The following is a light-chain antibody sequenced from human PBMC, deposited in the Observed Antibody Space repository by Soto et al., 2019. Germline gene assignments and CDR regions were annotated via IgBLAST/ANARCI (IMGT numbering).Light chain of an antibody. Sequence: IHMTHSPSALSASVLYRVTITFRASQSIGRWLAWYQQKPGKAPKVLMYDASNLKSGVPSRFSGSGSGTEFTLTISSLQPDDFATYYCQQYNDLSTFGGGTKV. V-gene: IGKV1-5*01. CDR1: QSIGRW. CDR2: DAS. J-gene: IGKJ4*01. CDR3: QQYNDLST.